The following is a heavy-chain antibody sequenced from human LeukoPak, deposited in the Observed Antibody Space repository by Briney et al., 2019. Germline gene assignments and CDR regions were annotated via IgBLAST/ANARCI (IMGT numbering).Heavy chain of an antibody. CDR2: IKNKANSYIT. J-gene: IGHJ6*02. CDR1: GSTFSDHY. D-gene: IGHD3-10*01. Sequence: GGSLRLSCAASGSTFSDHYMDWVRQAPGKGLGWVGHIKNKANSYITEYAASVKGRFTISRDDSKNSLFLQMNSLKTDDTAVYYCARFRGFYYGLDLWGQGTTVIVSS. CDR3: ARFRGFYYGLDL. V-gene: IGHV3-72*01.